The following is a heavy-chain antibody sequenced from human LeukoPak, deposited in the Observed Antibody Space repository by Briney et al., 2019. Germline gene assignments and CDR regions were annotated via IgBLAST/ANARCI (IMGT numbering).Heavy chain of an antibody. D-gene: IGHD5-24*01. CDR3: ARVKDGYNQFDY. CDR2: IYYSGST. J-gene: IGHJ4*02. CDR1: GGSISSYY. Sequence: PSETLSLTCTVSGGSISSYYWSWIRQPPGKGLEWIGYIYYSGSTNYNPSLKSRVTISVDTSKNQFSLKLSSVTAADTAVYYWARVKDGYNQFDYWGQGTLVTVSS. V-gene: IGHV4-59*01.